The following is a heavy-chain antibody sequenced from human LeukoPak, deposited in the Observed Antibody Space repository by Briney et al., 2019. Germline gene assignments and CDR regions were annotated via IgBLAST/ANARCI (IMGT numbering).Heavy chain of an antibody. V-gene: IGHV3-21*01. D-gene: IGHD3-10*01. J-gene: IGHJ6*03. CDR3: AIVYGSGSYFPMDV. CDR1: GFTVSSNY. Sequence: GGSLRLSCAASGFTVSSNYMSWVRQAPGKGLEWVSSISSSSSYIYYADSVKGRFTISRDNAKNSLYLQMNSLRAEDTAVYYCAIVYGSGSYFPMDVWGKGTTVTVSS. CDR2: ISSSSSYI.